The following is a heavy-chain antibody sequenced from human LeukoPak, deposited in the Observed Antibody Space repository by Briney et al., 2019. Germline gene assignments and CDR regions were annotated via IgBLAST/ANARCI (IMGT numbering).Heavy chain of an antibody. CDR3: ARFAYCGGHCWYYFDY. CDR1: GGSISSYY. J-gene: IGHJ4*02. V-gene: IGHV4-59*01. CDR2: IYSSGST. D-gene: IGHD2-21*02. Sequence: PSETLSLTCTVSGGSISSYYWSWIRQPPGKGLEWIGYIYSSGSTNYNPSLKSRITISVDTSKNQFSLKLSSVTAADTAVYYCARFAYCGGHCWYYFDYWGQGSLVTVSS.